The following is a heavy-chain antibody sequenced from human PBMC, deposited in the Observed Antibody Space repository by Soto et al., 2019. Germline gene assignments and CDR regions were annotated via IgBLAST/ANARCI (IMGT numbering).Heavy chain of an antibody. Sequence: GGSLRLSCAASGFTLSNYAMSWVRQAPGKGLQWVSSITNSGGDTHYADSVKGRFTISRDNSKATLYLQMNGLRAEDTAVYYCEKRQVYHFHSWGQGILVTVSS. J-gene: IGHJ4*02. D-gene: IGHD2-2*01. CDR3: EKRQVYHFHS. CDR2: ITNSGGDT. CDR1: GFTLSNYA. V-gene: IGHV3-23*01.